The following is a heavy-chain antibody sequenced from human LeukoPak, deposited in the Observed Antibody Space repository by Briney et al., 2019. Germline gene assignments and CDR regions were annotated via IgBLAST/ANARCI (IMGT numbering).Heavy chain of an antibody. CDR1: GFTFSRLG. CDR3: AKEGDQFRGYLDA. V-gene: IGHV3-33*06. CDR2: IWHDGSVE. Sequence: GGSLRLSCAASGFTFSRLGMQWVRQAPGKGLEWVGMIWHDGSVEEYADSVKGRFSISRDNSQHTLDLQMNRLRDDDTAVYYCAKEGDQFRGYLDAWGKGTTVTVSS. J-gene: IGHJ6*03. D-gene: IGHD3-16*01.